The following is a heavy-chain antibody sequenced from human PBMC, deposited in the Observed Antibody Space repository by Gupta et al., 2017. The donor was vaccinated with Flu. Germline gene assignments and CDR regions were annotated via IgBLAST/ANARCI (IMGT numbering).Heavy chain of an antibody. Sequence: HWVRQAPGKGLEWVSGISWNSGSIGYADSVKGRFTISRDNAKNSLYLQMNSLGAEDTALYYCAKEHSPDILTGYAVDYWGQGTLVTVSS. CDR2: ISWNSGSI. D-gene: IGHD3-9*01. V-gene: IGHV3-9*01. CDR3: AKEHSPDILTGYAVDY. J-gene: IGHJ4*02.